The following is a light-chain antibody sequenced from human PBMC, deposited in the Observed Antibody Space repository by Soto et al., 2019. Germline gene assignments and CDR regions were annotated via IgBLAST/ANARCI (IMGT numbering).Light chain of an antibody. CDR2: RAS. Sequence: EIVMTQSPATLSVSPGQRAPLTCRASQSIRDALAWYQQRPGQAPRLLVYRASIRANGVPARFRGGGSGTEFSLTISSLQSEDFGVYYCQQFNDWPRTFGQGTKVDIK. CDR3: QQFNDWPRT. V-gene: IGKV3-15*01. CDR1: QSIRDA. J-gene: IGKJ1*01.